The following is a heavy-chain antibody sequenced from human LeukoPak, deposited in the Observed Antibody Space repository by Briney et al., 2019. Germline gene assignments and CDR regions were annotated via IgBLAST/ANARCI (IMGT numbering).Heavy chain of an antibody. CDR2: ISYDGSNK. CDR1: GFTFSSYG. V-gene: IGHV3-30*18. J-gene: IGHJ4*02. CDR3: AKDRSLDYPYYFDY. D-gene: IGHD3-16*01. Sequence: PGGSLRLSCAASGFTFSSYGMHWVRQAPGKGLEWVAVISYDGSNKYYADSVKGRFTISRDNSKNTLYLQMNSLRAEDTAVYYCAKDRSLDYPYYFDYWGQGTLVTVSS.